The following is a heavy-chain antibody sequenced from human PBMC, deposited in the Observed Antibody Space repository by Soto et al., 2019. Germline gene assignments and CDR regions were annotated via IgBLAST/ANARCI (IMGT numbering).Heavy chain of an antibody. D-gene: IGHD2-2*01. Sequence: ASVKVSCKASGYTFTSHAVSWLRQAPGQGLEWMGWISTYSGKRNYAQKFQDRVTFSSVTSTGTVYMELSGLRSDDTAVYYCARDPSISRFDYWGQGTLVTVSS. V-gene: IGHV1-18*01. CDR3: ARDPSISRFDY. CDR1: GYTFTSHA. CDR2: ISTYSGKR. J-gene: IGHJ4*02.